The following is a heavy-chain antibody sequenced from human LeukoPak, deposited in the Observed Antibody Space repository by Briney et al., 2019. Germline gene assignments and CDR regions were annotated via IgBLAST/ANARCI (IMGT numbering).Heavy chain of an antibody. Sequence: PSETLSLTCTVSGGPISSGDYYWSWIRQSPGKGLGWIGDIYYSGITYYRPSLKSRDTISVYTPKNQCSLKLSSVSAPHTPVYFCDRCLKGYPKLFDPGGQGTLVTVSS. J-gene: IGHJ5*02. V-gene: IGHV4-30-4*01. D-gene: IGHD3-9*01. CDR1: GGPISSGDYY. CDR3: DRCLKGYPKLFDP. CDR2: IYYSGIT.